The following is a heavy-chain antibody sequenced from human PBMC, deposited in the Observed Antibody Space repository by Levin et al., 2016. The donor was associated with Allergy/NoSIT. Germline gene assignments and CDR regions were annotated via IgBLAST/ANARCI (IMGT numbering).Heavy chain of an antibody. CDR2: ISAYNGNT. J-gene: IGHJ6*03. V-gene: IGHV1-18*04. CDR3: ARDQGHWPKRPTYYYYYMDV. CDR1: GYTFTSYG. Sequence: ASVKVSCKASGYTFTSYGISWVRQAPGQGLEWMGWISAYNGNTNYAQKLQGRVTMTTDTSTSTAYMELRSLRSDDTAVYYCARDQGHWPKRPTYYYYYMDVWGKGTTVTVSS.